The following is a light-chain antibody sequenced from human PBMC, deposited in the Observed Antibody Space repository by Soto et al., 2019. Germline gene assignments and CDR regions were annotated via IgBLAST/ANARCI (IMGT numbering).Light chain of an antibody. J-gene: IGLJ3*02. CDR2: ELT. Sequence: QSALTQPASVSGSPGQSITISCTGTSSDVGGYDFVSWYQQHPGKAPKLMIYELTKRPSGVSNRFSGSKSGNTASLTISGLQAEDESDYYCSSYAGTTTCVFGSGTKLTVL. CDR1: SSDVGGYDF. CDR3: SSYAGTTTCV. V-gene: IGLV2-23*02.